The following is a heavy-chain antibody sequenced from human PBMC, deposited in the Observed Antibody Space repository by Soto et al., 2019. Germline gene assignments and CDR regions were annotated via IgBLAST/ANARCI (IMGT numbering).Heavy chain of an antibody. J-gene: IGHJ6*02. CDR3: VKDITAGGADV. D-gene: IGHD3-10*01. V-gene: IGHV3-30*02. Sequence: GGSLRLSCAASGFTFSSYAMHWVRQAPGKGLEWVAIIWYDGSNKYYTDSVKGRFTISRDNSKNSLYLQMNSLRIEDTAVYYCVKDITAGGADVWGQGTTVTVSS. CDR2: IWYDGSNK. CDR1: GFTFSSYA.